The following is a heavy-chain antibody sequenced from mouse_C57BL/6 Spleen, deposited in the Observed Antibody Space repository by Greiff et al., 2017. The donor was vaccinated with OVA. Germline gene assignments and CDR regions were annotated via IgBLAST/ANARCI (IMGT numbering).Heavy chain of an antibody. V-gene: IGHV1-64*01. CDR1: GYTFTSYW. D-gene: IGHD2-3*01. CDR3: ARDGYYVDYFDY. Sequence: QVQLQQPGAELVKPGASVKLSCKASGYTFTSYWMHWVKQRPGQGLEWIGMIHPNSGSTNYNEKFKSKATLTVDKSSSTAYMQLSSLTSEDSAVYYCARDGYYVDYFDYWGKGTTLTVSS. CDR2: IHPNSGST. J-gene: IGHJ2*01.